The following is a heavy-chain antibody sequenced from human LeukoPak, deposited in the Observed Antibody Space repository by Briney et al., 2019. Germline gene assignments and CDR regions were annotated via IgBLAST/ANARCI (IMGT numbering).Heavy chain of an antibody. V-gene: IGHV3-7*01. J-gene: IGHJ4*02. CDR2: IKQDGSEK. CDR3: ARESRVGSSWYDYYFDY. Sequence: GGSLRLSCAASGFTFSSYWMSWVRQAPGKGLEWVANIKQDGSEKYYVDSVKGRFTISRDNAKNSLYLQMNSLRAEDTAVYCCARESRVGSSWYDYYFDYWGQGTLVTVSS. D-gene: IGHD6-13*01. CDR1: GFTFSSYW.